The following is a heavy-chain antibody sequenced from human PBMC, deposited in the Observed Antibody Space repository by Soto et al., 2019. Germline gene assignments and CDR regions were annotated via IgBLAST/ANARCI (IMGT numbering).Heavy chain of an antibody. V-gene: IGHV4-59*01. CDR3: ARDLRVVTAPPRGMDV. D-gene: IGHD2-21*02. CDR2: IYYTGST. Sequence: SETLSLTCTVSGGSISSDYWSWIRQPPGKGLEWIGYIYYTGSTNYNPSLKSRVTISIDTSKTQFSLRLSSVTAADTAVYYCARDLRVVTAPPRGMDVWGQGTTVTSP. CDR1: GGSISSDY. J-gene: IGHJ6*02.